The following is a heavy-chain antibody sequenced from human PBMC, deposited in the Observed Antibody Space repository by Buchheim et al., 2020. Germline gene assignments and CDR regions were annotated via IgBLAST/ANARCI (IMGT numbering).Heavy chain of an antibody. Sequence: QVQLVQSGSELKKPGASVKVSCKASGYTFTSYAMNWVRQAPGQGLEWMGWINTNTGNPTYAQGFTGRFVFSLDTSVSTAYLQISSLKAEDTAVYYCARDFGLIVVVPAATPDYYYYGMDVWGQGTT. CDR3: ARDFGLIVVVPAATPDYYYYGMDV. CDR2: INTNTGNP. J-gene: IGHJ6*02. D-gene: IGHD2-2*01. CDR1: GYTFTSYA. V-gene: IGHV7-4-1*02.